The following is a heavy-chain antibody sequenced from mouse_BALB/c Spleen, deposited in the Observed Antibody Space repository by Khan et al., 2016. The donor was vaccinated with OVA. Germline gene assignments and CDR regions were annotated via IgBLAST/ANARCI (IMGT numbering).Heavy chain of an antibody. D-gene: IGHD2-14*01. CDR2: MCPGDGST. V-gene: IGHV1S56*01. CDR3: ARGGYGGFAY. Sequence: QVQLQQSGAELVKPGASVKLSCKASGYTFTSYDINWVRQRPEQGLEWIGWMCPGDGSTKYNENFTGKATLTTDKSSSTAYMQLSRLTSEDSGADFCARGGYGGFAYWGQGTLVTVSA. CDR1: GYTFTSYD. J-gene: IGHJ3*01.